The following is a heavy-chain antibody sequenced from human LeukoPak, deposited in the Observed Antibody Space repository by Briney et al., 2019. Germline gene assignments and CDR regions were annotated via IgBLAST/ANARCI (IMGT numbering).Heavy chain of an antibody. J-gene: IGHJ5*02. CDR1: GFSFSSCA. D-gene: IGHD5-18*01. V-gene: IGHV3-23*01. CDR3: VKEGEGHSYAPKTGPLT. Sequence: PGGSLRLSCAASGFSFSSCAMSWVRQAPGKGPQWVSGVSDDGNSRYYADSLKGRFTISRDNSANTVYLQMYNLREEDTAVYYCVKEGEGHSYAPKTGPLTWGQGTLVTVSS. CDR2: VSDDGNSR.